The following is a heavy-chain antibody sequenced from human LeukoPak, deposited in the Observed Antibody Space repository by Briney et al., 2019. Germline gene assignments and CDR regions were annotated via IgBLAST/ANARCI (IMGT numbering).Heavy chain of an antibody. V-gene: IGHV3-43D*04. Sequence: GGSLRLSCAASGFTFNDHGMYWVRQAPGKGLEWVSLINWNGGGTYYVDSVKGRFTISRDNSKSSLYLQMSSLRVEDTGLYYCARGGCSSTVCHYGMDVWGQGTTVTVSS. J-gene: IGHJ6*01. D-gene: IGHD2-2*01. CDR3: ARGGCSSTVCHYGMDV. CDR2: INWNGGGT. CDR1: GFTFNDHG.